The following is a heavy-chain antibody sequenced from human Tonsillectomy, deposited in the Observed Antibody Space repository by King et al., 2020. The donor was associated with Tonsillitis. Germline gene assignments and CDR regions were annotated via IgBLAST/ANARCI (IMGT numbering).Heavy chain of an antibody. V-gene: IGHV1-18*04. Sequence: VQLVESGAEVKKPGASVKVSCKASGYTFTTSGINWVRQVPGQGLEWMGWISAYNGNTNYAQKLQDRVTMTTDTSTSTAYMELRSLRSDDTAVYYCAREGYSSGWSRCTLHHWGQGPLVTVSS. J-gene: IGHJ5*02. CDR2: ISAYNGNT. CDR1: GYTFTTSG. CDR3: AREGYSSGWSRCTLHH. D-gene: IGHD6-19*01.